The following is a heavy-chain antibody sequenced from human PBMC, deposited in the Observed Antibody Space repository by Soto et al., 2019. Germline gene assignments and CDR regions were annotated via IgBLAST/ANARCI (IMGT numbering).Heavy chain of an antibody. CDR2: MSYDGSDT. V-gene: IGHV3-30*15. Sequence: GGSLRLSCAAPGFNFNIHALHWVRQTPGKGLEWVAFMSYDGSDTFYADSVKGRFTISRDNSKNTLFLHMSNLRAEDTAMYYCTIVRVADSALDHWGQGTLVTVSS. CDR3: TIVRVADSALDH. CDR1: GFNFNIHA. J-gene: IGHJ4*02. D-gene: IGHD3-10*02.